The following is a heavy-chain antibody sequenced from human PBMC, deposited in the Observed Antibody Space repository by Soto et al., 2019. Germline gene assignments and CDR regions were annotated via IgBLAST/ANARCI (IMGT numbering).Heavy chain of an antibody. CDR2: IYYSGST. J-gene: IGHJ5*02. V-gene: IGHV4-59*01. CDR1: GGSISSYY. CDR3: ARYYSSYNWFDT. Sequence: PSETLSLTCTVSGGSISSYYWSWIRQPPGKGLEWIGYIYYSGSTNYNPSLKSRVTISVDTSKNQFSLKLSSVTAADTAVYYCARYYSSYNWFDTWGQGTLVTVSS. D-gene: IGHD6-6*01.